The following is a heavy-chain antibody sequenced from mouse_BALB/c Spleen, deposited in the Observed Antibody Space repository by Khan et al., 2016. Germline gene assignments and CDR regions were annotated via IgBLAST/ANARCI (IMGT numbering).Heavy chain of an antibody. CDR2: FYPLSGSI. CDR1: GYIFNEYI. J-gene: IGHJ4*01. CDR3: ASRGGNPHYPMGY. Sequence: QVQLQQSGAGLVKPGASVKLSCKASGYIFNEYIIHWVKQRSGLGLEWIGWFYPLSGSIKYDEKFKDKATLSADKSSSTVYMWLISFTPADSAVYICASRGGNPHYPMGYWGQETSVTISS. V-gene: IGHV1-62-2*01. D-gene: IGHD2-1*01.